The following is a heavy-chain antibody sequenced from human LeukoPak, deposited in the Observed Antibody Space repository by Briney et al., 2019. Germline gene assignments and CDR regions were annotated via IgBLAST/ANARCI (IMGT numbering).Heavy chain of an antibody. D-gene: IGHD1-26*01. Sequence: TGGSLRLSCAASGFTFSNNDMSWVRQAPGKGLERVSAISGSGDNTNYGDSVKGRFTISRDNAKNRLFLQMNSLRVEDTAIYYCARRGSYFGGFDYWGQGTLVSVPS. CDR3: ARRGSYFGGFDY. CDR1: GFTFSNND. CDR2: ISGSGDNT. V-gene: IGHV3-23*01. J-gene: IGHJ4*02.